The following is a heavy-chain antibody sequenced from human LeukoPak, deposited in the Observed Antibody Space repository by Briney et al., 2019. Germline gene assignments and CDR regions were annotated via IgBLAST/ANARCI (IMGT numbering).Heavy chain of an antibody. V-gene: IGHV3-23*01. D-gene: IGHD3-22*01. J-gene: IGHJ4*02. CDR1: GFTFSSYW. CDR3: AKGSYYDSSGSFYFDY. Sequence: GGSLRLSCAASGFTFSSYWMNWARQAPGKGLEWVSGISGSGDNTYYADSVKGRFTISRDNSKNTLYVQVNSLGTEDTAAYYCAKGSYYDSSGSFYFDYWGQGTLVTVSS. CDR2: ISGSGDNT.